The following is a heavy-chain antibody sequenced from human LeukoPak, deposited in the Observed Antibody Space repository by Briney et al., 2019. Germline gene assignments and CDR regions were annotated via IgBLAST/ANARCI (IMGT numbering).Heavy chain of an antibody. V-gene: IGHV3-23*01. CDR3: AKDHYDSSGYYYPTEIDY. J-gene: IGHJ4*02. D-gene: IGHD3-22*01. CDR1: GFTFSSYG. CDR2: ISSSGGST. Sequence: GGSLRLSCAASGFTFSSYGMSRVRQAPGKGLEWVSAISSSGGSTYYADSVKGRFTISRDNSKNTLYLQMNSLRAEDTAVYYCAKDHYDSSGYYYPTEIDYWGQGTLVTVSS.